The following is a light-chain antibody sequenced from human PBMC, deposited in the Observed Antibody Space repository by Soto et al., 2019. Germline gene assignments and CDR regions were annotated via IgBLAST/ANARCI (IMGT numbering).Light chain of an antibody. CDR3: SSYAGSNNWV. CDR1: SSDVGDYNY. Sequence: QSALTQPPSASRSPGQSVTISCTGTSSDVGDYNYVSWYQQHPGKAPKLMIYEVSKRPSGVPDRFSGSKSGNTASLTVSGLQAEDEAAYYCSSYAGSNNWVFGGGTKLTVL. V-gene: IGLV2-8*01. J-gene: IGLJ3*02. CDR2: EVS.